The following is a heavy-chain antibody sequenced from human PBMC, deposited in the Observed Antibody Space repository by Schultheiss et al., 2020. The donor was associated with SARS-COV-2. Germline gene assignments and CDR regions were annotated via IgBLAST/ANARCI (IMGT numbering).Heavy chain of an antibody. J-gene: IGHJ6*02. V-gene: IGHV1-8*01. CDR1: GYTFTSYD. CDR2: MNPNSGNT. Sequence: ASVKVSCKASGYTFTSYDINWVRQATGQGLEWMGWMNPNSGNTGYAQKFQGRVTMTRDMSTSTAYMELSSLRSEDTAVYYCAALGYSYGYPRKDGMDVWGQGTTVTVSS. D-gene: IGHD5-18*01. CDR3: AALGYSYGYPRKDGMDV.